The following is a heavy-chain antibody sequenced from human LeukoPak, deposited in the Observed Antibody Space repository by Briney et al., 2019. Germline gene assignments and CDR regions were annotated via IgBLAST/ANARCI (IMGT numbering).Heavy chain of an antibody. CDR2: IYYSGST. J-gene: IGHJ4*02. Sequence: SETLSLTCTVSGGSISSYYWSWIRQPPGKGLEWIGYIYYSGSTNYNPSLKSRVTISVDTSKNQFSLKLSSVTAADTAVYYCARGYGYQPLLDYWGQGTLVTVSS. CDR3: ARGYGYQPLLDY. CDR1: GGSISSYY. D-gene: IGHD2-2*01. V-gene: IGHV4-59*01.